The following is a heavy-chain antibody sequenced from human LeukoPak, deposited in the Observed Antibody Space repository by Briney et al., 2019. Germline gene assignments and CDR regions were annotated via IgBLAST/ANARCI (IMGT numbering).Heavy chain of an antibody. D-gene: IGHD6-13*01. Sequence: GASVKVSCKASGGTFSSYAISWVRQAPGQGLEWMGRIIPILGIANYAQKFQGRVTITADKSTSTAYMELSSLRSEDTAVYYCARAPITGYSSPWAKGRTTYYFDYWGQGTLVTVSS. J-gene: IGHJ4*02. CDR1: GGTFSSYA. CDR3: ARAPITGYSSPWAKGRTTYYFDY. V-gene: IGHV1-69*04. CDR2: IIPILGIA.